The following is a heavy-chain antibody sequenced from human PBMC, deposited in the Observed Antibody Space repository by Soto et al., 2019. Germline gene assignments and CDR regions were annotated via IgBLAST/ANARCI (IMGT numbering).Heavy chain of an antibody. D-gene: IGHD4-4*01. V-gene: IGHV4-61*01. CDR1: GGSVSSGSYY. CDR3: ARDSTVRRNWFDP. CDR2: IYYSGST. Sequence: QVQLQESGPGLVKPSETLSLTCTVSGGSVSSGSYYWSWIRQPPGKGLEWIGYIYYSGSTNYNPSLKSRVTISVDTSKNQFSLKLSSVTAADTAVYYCARDSTVRRNWFDPWGQGTLVTVSS. J-gene: IGHJ5*02.